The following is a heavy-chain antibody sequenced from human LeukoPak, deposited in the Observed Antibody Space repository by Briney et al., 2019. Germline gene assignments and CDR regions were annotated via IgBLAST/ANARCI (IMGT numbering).Heavy chain of an antibody. J-gene: IGHJ4*02. D-gene: IGHD3-22*01. V-gene: IGHV1-18*01. CDR2: ISAYNGNT. CDR1: GGTFSSYG. Sequence: ASVKVSCKASGGTFSSYGISWVRQAPGQGLEWMGWISAYNGNTNYAQKLQGRVTMTTDTSTSTAYMELRSLRSDDTAVYYCARGYDSSGTNYFDYWGQGTLVTVSS. CDR3: ARGYDSSGTNYFDY.